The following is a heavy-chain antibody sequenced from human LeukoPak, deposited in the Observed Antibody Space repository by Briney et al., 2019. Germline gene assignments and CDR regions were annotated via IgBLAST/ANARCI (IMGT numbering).Heavy chain of an antibody. V-gene: IGHV1-8*01. Sequence: ASVKVSCKASGYTFTSYDINWVRQATGQGLEWMGWMNPNSGNTGYAQKFQGRVTMTRNTTISTAYMGLSSLRSEDTAVYYCARGDSSGSDFDYWGQGTLVTVSS. CDR1: GYTFTSYD. J-gene: IGHJ4*02. CDR3: ARGDSSGSDFDY. D-gene: IGHD3-22*01. CDR2: MNPNSGNT.